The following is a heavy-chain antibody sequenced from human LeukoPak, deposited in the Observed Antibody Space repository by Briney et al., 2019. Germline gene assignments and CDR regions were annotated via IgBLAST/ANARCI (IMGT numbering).Heavy chain of an antibody. CDR3: ARGKDSPGY. Sequence: PGGSLRLSCAASGFTFSDYYMSWLRQAPGKGLEWVAYISGGGRYTKYADSVKGQFTKSRDNAKKSLYLQMSSLRAEDTAVYYCARGKDSPGYCGQGTLVTVSS. CDR2: ISGGGRYT. J-gene: IGHJ4*02. V-gene: IGHV3-11*06. CDR1: GFTFSDYY. D-gene: IGHD3/OR15-3a*01.